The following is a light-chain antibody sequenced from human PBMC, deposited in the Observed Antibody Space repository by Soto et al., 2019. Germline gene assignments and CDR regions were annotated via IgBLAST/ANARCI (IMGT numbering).Light chain of an antibody. CDR1: QSISNW. CDR3: QQYNTYWWT. V-gene: IGKV1-5*03. CDR2: KAS. Sequence: DIQMTQSPSTLSASVGDRVIITCRASQSISNWLAWYQHKPGKAPKLLIYKASSLKSEVPSRFSGSGSGTEFTLTISSLQPDDFATYYCQQYNTYWWTFGQGTKVEIK. J-gene: IGKJ1*01.